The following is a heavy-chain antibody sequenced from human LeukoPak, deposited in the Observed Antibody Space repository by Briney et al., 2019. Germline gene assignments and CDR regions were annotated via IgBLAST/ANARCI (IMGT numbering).Heavy chain of an antibody. CDR1: GLILRSYA. Sequence: GGSLRLSCAASGLILRSYAMSWVRQAPGKGLEWVSAISGSGGSTYYADSVKGRFTISRDNAKNTVYLQMNSLRVEDTAVYFCASGGSYGLLDYWGQGTLVTVSS. D-gene: IGHD5-18*01. CDR3: ASGGSYGLLDY. V-gene: IGHV3-23*01. CDR2: ISGSGGST. J-gene: IGHJ4*02.